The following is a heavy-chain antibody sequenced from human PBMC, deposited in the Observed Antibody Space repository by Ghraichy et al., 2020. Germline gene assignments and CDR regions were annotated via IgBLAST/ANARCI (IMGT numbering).Heavy chain of an antibody. CDR3: VRSSKDGLRHFDY. D-gene: IGHD4-17*01. CDR1: GFSFTDYW. CDR2: LSIDSTTV. J-gene: IGHJ4*02. Sequence: GESLNISCAASGFSFTDYWMHWVRQTPGRGLEWVSHLSIDSTTVNYADSVKGRFTISRDNAKNTMYLQMISLTVEDTAVYYCVRSSKDGLRHFDYWGQGTLVTV. V-gene: IGHV3-74*01.